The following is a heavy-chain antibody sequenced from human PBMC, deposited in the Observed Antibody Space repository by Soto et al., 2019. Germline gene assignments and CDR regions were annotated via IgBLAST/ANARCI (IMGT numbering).Heavy chain of an antibody. Sequence: GGSLRLSCAASGFTFSNAWMNWVRQAPGKGLEWVGRIKSKTDGGTTDYAAPVKGRFTISRDDSKNTLYLQMNSLKTEDTAVYYCTTDRDIGSYVRNYYFDYWGQGTLVTVSS. V-gene: IGHV3-15*07. CDR3: TTDRDIGSYVRNYYFDY. CDR1: GFTFSNAW. J-gene: IGHJ4*02. D-gene: IGHD1-26*01. CDR2: IKSKTDGGTT.